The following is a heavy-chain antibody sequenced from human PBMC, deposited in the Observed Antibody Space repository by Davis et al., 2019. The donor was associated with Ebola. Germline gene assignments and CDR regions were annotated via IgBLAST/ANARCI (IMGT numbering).Heavy chain of an antibody. Sequence: PSETLSLTCAVYGGSFSSYYWSWIRQPPGKGLEWIGEINHSGRTNYNPSLKSRVTISVDTSKNQFSLKLSSVTAADTAVYYCARGIRDVLVVYATDGYGMDVWGQGTTVTVSS. CDR2: INHSGRT. J-gene: IGHJ6*02. V-gene: IGHV4-34*01. CDR1: GGSFSSYY. CDR3: ARGIRDVLVVYATDGYGMDV. D-gene: IGHD2-8*02.